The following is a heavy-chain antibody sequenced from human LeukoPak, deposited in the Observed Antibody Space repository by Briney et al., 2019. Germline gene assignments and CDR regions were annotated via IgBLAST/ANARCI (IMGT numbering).Heavy chain of an antibody. CDR2: ISAYNGNT. D-gene: IGHD3-9*01. Sequence: ASVKVSCKASGYTFTSYGISWVRQAPGQGLEWMGWISAYNGNTNYAQKLQGRVTMTRDTSTSTVYMELSSLRSEDTAVYYCASQRTNYDILTGPPRYWGQGTLVTVSS. CDR1: GYTFTSYG. V-gene: IGHV1-18*01. CDR3: ASQRTNYDILTGPPRY. J-gene: IGHJ4*02.